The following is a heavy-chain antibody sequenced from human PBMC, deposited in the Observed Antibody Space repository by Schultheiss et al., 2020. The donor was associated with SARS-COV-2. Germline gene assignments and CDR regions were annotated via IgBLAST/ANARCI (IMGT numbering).Heavy chain of an antibody. CDR3: ARAHSTRRVVVVAATVSRLGWFDP. CDR1: GGSVSSGSYY. D-gene: IGHD2-15*01. J-gene: IGHJ5*02. Sequence: SQTLSLTCTVSGGSVSSGSYYWSWIRQPAGKGLEWIGRIYTSGSTNYNPSLKSRVTISVDTSKNQFSLKLSSMTAADTAVYYCARAHSTRRVVVVAATVSRLGWFDPWGQGTLVTVSS. CDR2: IYTSGST. V-gene: IGHV4-61*02.